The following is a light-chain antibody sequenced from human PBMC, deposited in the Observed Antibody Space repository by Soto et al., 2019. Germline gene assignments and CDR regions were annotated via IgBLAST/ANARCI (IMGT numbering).Light chain of an antibody. CDR2: DAS. V-gene: IGKV3-11*01. CDR3: QQRSNWPLT. Sequence: IVLPRSPCTLSLSPAAAYTLSCRASQSVSSYLAWYQQKPGQAPRLLIYDASNRATGIPARFSGSGSGTDFTLTISSLEPEDFAVYYCQQRSNWPLTFGGGTEVDI. CDR1: QSVSSY. J-gene: IGKJ4*01.